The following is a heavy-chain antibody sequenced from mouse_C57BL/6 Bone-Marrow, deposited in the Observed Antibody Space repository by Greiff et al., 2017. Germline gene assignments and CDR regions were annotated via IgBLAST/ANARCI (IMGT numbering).Heavy chain of an antibody. CDR2: IDPSDSET. CDR3: ASGDYYGSSSHFDV. CDR1: GYTFTSYW. J-gene: IGHJ1*03. V-gene: IGHV1-52*01. Sequence: QVQLQQPGAELVRPGSSVKLSCKASGYTFTSYWMHWVKQRPIQGLEWIGNIDPSDSETHYNQKFKDKATLTVDKSPSTAYMQLSSLTSEDSAVYYCASGDYYGSSSHFDVWGTGTTVTVSS. D-gene: IGHD1-1*01.